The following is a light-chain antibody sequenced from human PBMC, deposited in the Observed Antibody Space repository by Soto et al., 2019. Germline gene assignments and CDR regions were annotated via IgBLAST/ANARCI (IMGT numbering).Light chain of an antibody. V-gene: IGLV1-40*01. CDR2: GNS. Sequence: QSVLTQPPSVSGAPGQRVIISCTGSSSNIGAGYDVHWYQQLPGTAPKLLIYGNSNRPSGVPDRFSGSKSGTSASLAITGLQAEDEADYYCQSYDSSLSGYVFGGGTKLTVL. CDR3: QSYDSSLSGYV. CDR1: SSNIGAGYD. J-gene: IGLJ2*01.